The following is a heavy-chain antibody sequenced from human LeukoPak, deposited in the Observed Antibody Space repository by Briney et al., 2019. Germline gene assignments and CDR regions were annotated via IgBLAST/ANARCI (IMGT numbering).Heavy chain of an antibody. D-gene: IGHD2-2*01. CDR3: ARAGVPAAIDY. J-gene: IGHJ4*02. CDR1: GFTFSSYE. CDR2: ISSSGSTI. Sequence: PGGSLRLSCAASGFTFSSYEMNWVRQAPGKGLEWVSCISSSGSTIYYADSVKGRFTISRDNAKNSLYLQMNSLRAEDTAVYYCARAGVPAAIDYWGQGTLVTVSS. V-gene: IGHV3-48*03.